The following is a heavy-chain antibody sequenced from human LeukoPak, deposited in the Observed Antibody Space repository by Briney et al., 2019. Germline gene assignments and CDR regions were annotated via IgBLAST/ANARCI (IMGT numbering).Heavy chain of an antibody. V-gene: IGHV4-38-2*02. CDR2: IYHDGRI. CDR3: ARDTSPGITGTY. J-gene: IGHJ4*02. D-gene: IGHD1-20*01. Sequence: SETLSLTCTVSGYPISSGYYWGWIRQPPGKGLEWIGSIYHDGRIDYNPSLKSRVTISRDTSNDQFSLKLSSVTAADTAMYYCARDTSPGITGTYWGQGTLVTVSS. CDR1: GYPISSGYY.